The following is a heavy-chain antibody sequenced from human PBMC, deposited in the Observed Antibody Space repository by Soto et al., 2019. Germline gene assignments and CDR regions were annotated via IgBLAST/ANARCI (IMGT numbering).Heavy chain of an antibody. D-gene: IGHD2-15*01. CDR3: ARDPCSGGSCYTAPEYFPH. J-gene: IGHJ1*01. Sequence: QVQLVQSGAEVKKPGASVKVSCKASGYTFTSYGISWVRQAPGQGLEWMGWISAYNGNTNYAQKLQGRVTMTTDTSTSPAYMGLRGLRSDDTAVYYCARDPCSGGSCYTAPEYFPHWGQGTLVTVSS. CDR2: ISAYNGNT. V-gene: IGHV1-18*01. CDR1: GYTFTSYG.